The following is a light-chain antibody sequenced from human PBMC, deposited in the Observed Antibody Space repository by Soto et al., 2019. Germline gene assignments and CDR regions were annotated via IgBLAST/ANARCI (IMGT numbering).Light chain of an antibody. V-gene: IGLV2-14*01. CDR3: SSYTSSSTVV. CDR2: DVS. CDR1: SSDVGGYNY. J-gene: IGLJ2*01. Sequence: QSALTQPASVSGSPGQSITISCTGTSSDVGGYNYVSWYQQHPGKAPKLMIYDVSNRSSGVSNRFSGSKSGNTASLTISGLQAEDEADYYCSSYTSSSTVVFGGWTKLTV.